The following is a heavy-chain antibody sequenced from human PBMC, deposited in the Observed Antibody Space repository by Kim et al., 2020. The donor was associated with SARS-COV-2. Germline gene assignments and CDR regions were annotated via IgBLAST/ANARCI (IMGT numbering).Heavy chain of an antibody. D-gene: IGHD3-3*01. Sequence: GGSLRLSCVASGFTFNDYEINWVRQAPWKGLEWVAKINSDGISTFYTDSVKGRFTISRDTAKTSVFLQMNSLRAEDTALYFCARRTKGPLGVRFYYGMDVWGQGTTVTVSS. CDR2: INSDGIST. J-gene: IGHJ6*02. V-gene: IGHV3-48*03. CDR3: ARRTKGPLGVRFYYGMDV. CDR1: GFTFNDYE.